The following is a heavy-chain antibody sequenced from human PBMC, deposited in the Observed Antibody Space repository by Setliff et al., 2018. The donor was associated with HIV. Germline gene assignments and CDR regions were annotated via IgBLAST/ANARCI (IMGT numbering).Heavy chain of an antibody. D-gene: IGHD3-10*01. J-gene: IGHJ4*02. CDR3: ARRSTVARGVDCFDL. CDR1: GVSTISSSSSYY. V-gene: IGHV4-61*05. Sequence: PSETLSLTCIVSGVSTISSSSSYYWGWVRQPPGKGLEWIGHVDYSGSSTYNPSLNSRVTLSIDTSKSQFSLRLSSVTAADTALYYCARRSTVARGVDCFDLWGQGTQVTVSS. CDR2: VDYSGSS.